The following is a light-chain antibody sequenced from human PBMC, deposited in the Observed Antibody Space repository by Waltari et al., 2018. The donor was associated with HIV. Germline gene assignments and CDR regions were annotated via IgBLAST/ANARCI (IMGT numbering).Light chain of an antibody. J-gene: IGKJ4*01. Sequence: DIVMTQSPDPLTVSLGERSVISSKFSQCVFYSSNNKNYLNWYQHKPGHSPRLLIYWASTRSSGVPDRFRGSGSGTNFTLTINNLQAEDVAIYYCQQYYGTLLTFGGGT. CDR1: QCVFYSSNNKNY. CDR2: WAS. CDR3: QQYYGTLLT. V-gene: IGKV4-1*01.